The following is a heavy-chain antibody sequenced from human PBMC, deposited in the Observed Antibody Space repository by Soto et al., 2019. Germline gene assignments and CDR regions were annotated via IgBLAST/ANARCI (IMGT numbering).Heavy chain of an antibody. D-gene: IGHD2-8*01. Sequence: GASVKVSCKASGYTFTSYYMHWVRQAPGQGLEWMGIINPSGGSTSYAQKFQGRVTMTRDTSTSTAYMELRSLRSDDTAVYYCARYDHGIGAFDIWGQGTMVTVSS. CDR3: ARYDHGIGAFDI. CDR2: INPSGGST. J-gene: IGHJ3*02. V-gene: IGHV1-46*01. CDR1: GYTFTSYY.